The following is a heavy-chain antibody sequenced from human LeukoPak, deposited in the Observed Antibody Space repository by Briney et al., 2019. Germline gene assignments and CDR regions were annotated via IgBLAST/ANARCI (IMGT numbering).Heavy chain of an antibody. CDR3: ARELRELGHRGYCDY. CDR2: IIPILGIA. Sequence: GASVKVSCKASGYTFTGYYMHWVRQAPGQGLEWMGRIIPILGIANYAQKFQGRVTITADKSTSTAYMELSSLRSEDTAVYYCARELRELGHRGYCDYWGQGTLVTVSS. V-gene: IGHV1-69*04. CDR1: GYTFTGYY. J-gene: IGHJ4*02. D-gene: IGHD1-7*01.